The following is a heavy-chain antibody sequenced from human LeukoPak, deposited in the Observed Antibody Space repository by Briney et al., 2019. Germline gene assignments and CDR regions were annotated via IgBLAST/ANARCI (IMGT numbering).Heavy chain of an antibody. CDR2: ISSSSSYI. D-gene: IGHD1-26*01. CDR3: AREGGPALMVGATHYYYYYMDV. Sequence: GGSLRLSCAASGFTFSSYSMNWVRQAPGKGLEWVSSISSSSSYIYYADSVKGRFTISRDNAKNSLYLQMNSLRAEDTAVYYCAREGGPALMVGATHYYYYYMDVWGKGTTVTVSS. CDR1: GFTFSSYS. V-gene: IGHV3-21*01. J-gene: IGHJ6*03.